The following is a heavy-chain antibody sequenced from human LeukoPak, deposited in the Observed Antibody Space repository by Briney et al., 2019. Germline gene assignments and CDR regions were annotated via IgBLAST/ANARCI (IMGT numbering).Heavy chain of an antibody. CDR1: GGSISSNNYY. CDR2: IYYGGST. Sequence: PSETLSLTCTVSGGSISSNNYYWGWIRQPPGKGLEWIGSIYYGGSTHYNPSLKSRVTISVDTSKNQFSLKLSSVTAADTAVYYCARGPTRIAAEVDYYFDYWGQGTLVTVSS. D-gene: IGHD6-13*01. V-gene: IGHV4-39*01. CDR3: ARGPTRIAAEVDYYFDY. J-gene: IGHJ4*02.